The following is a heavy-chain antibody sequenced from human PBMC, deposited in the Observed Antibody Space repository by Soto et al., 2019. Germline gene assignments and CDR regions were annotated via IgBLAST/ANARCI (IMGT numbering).Heavy chain of an antibody. V-gene: IGHV3-30-3*01. D-gene: IGHD6-19*01. CDR1: GFTFSSYA. Sequence: GGSLRLSCAASGFTFSSYAMHWVRQAPGKGLEWVAAISYDGSNKYYADSVKGRFTISRDNSKNTLYLQMSSLRAEDTAVYNCARGSVAGIRNYYGMDVWGKGTTVTVSS. J-gene: IGHJ6*04. CDR2: ISYDGSNK. CDR3: ARGSVAGIRNYYGMDV.